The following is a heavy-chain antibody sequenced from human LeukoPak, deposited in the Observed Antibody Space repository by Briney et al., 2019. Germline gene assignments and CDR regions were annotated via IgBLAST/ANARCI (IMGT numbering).Heavy chain of an antibody. CDR2: ISAGGDLT. Sequence: PGGSLRLSCAASGFTFNSYWMAWVRQAPGKGLEWVSGISAGGDLTFHADPVKGRFTISRDNSKNTLYLQMNSLRADDTAEYYCAKSLLTTASGTGRAFDLWGQGTMVTVSS. D-gene: IGHD1-26*01. V-gene: IGHV3-23*01. CDR3: AKSLLTTASGTGRAFDL. CDR1: GFTFNSYW. J-gene: IGHJ3*01.